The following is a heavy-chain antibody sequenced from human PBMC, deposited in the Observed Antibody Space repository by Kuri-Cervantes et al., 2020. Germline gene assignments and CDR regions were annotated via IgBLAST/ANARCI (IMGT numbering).Heavy chain of an antibody. Sequence: GESLKISCAASGFTFDDYAMHWVRQAPGKGLERVSLISWDGGSTYYADSVKGRFTISRDNSKNSLYLQMNSLRAEDTALYYCAKDRVAVAGAGIDYWGQGTLATVSS. V-gene: IGHV3-43D*03. CDR2: ISWDGGST. CDR3: AKDRVAVAGAGIDY. CDR1: GFTFDDYA. J-gene: IGHJ4*02. D-gene: IGHD6-19*01.